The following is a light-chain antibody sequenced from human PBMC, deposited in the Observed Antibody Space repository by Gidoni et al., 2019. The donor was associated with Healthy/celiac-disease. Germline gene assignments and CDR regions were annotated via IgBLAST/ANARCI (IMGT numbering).Light chain of an antibody. V-gene: IGKV3-11*01. Sequence: EIVLPHSPATLSLSPGERATLSCRASQSVSSYLACYQQKPGQAPRLLIYDASNRATGIPARVSSSGSGTDVTLTISSLEPEDVAVYYCQQRSNWHPLTFGGGTKVEIK. CDR1: QSVSSY. CDR3: QQRSNWHPLT. CDR2: DAS. J-gene: IGKJ4*01.